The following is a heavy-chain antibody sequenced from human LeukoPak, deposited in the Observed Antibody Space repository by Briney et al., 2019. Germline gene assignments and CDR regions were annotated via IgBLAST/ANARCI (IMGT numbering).Heavy chain of an antibody. J-gene: IGHJ6*02. D-gene: IGHD1-26*01. CDR2: INHSGST. Sequence: SGTLSLTCAVYGGSFSGYYWSWIRQPPGKGLGWIGEINHSGSTNYNPSLKSRVTISVDTSKNQFSLKLSSVTAADTAVYYCARKYSGSYLSYYYGMDVWGQGTTVTVSS. CDR1: GGSFSGYY. V-gene: IGHV4-34*01. CDR3: ARKYSGSYLSYYYGMDV.